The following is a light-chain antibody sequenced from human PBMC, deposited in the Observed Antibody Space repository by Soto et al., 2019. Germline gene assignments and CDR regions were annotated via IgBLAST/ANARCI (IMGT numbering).Light chain of an antibody. CDR1: QSVTSS. V-gene: IGKV3D-15*01. CDR2: RAS. J-gene: IGKJ1*01. Sequence: EIVLTQSPGTLSLYPGESATLSCRASQSVTSSYIAWYQQKPGQAPRLLIYRASTRATGIPDRFSGSGSGTEFTLTISSLQSEDFAVYYCQQYNNWPPWTFGQGTKVDIK. CDR3: QQYNNWPPWT.